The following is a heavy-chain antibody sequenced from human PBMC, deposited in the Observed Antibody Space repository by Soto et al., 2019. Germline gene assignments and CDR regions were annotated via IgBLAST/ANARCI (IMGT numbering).Heavy chain of an antibody. D-gene: IGHD6-13*01. J-gene: IGHJ6*02. Sequence: GGSLRLSCAASGFTFSSYAMSWVRQAPGKGLKWVSAISGSGGSTYYADSVKGRFTISRDNSKNTLYLQMNSLRAEDTAVYYCAKVDSSSWYYYYGMDVWGQGTTVTVSS. CDR3: AKVDSSSWYYYYGMDV. CDR2: ISGSGGST. V-gene: IGHV3-23*01. CDR1: GFTFSSYA.